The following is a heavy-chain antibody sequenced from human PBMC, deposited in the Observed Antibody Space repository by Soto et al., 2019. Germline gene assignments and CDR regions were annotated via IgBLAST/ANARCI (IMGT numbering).Heavy chain of an antibody. CDR1: GYSFTSYG. CDR3: GRCRTDSYAMDV. CDR2: ISPYNGRK. D-gene: IGHD5-18*01. J-gene: IGHJ6*02. Sequence: ASVKVSCKASGYSFTSYGIGWVRQVPGQGPEWMGWISPYNGRKNYAQSVKGRVVMTTDISTNTVYLELRSLRSDDSAIYYCGRCRTDSYAMDVRGQGTTVTVSS. V-gene: IGHV1-18*01.